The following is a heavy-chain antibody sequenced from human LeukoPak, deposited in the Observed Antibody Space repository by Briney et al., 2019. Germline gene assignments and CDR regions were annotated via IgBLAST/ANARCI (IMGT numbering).Heavy chain of an antibody. CDR1: GGSISSYY. D-gene: IGHD6-6*01. CDR2: IYSSGST. J-gene: IGHJ6*03. CDR3: AXXXXXXXXSSDYYXYYMDV. V-gene: IGHV4-4*07. Sequence: PSETLSLTCTVSGGSISSYYWSWIRQPAGKGLEWIGRIYSSGSTNYNPSLKSRVTMSVDTSKNQFSLKLSSVTAAYTAVYYFAXXXXXXXXSSDYYXYYMDVWGKGTTVTVSS.